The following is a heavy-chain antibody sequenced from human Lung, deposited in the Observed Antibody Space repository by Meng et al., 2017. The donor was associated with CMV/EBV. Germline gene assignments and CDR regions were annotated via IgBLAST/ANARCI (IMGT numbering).Heavy chain of an antibody. D-gene: IGHD6-19*01. CDR1: GGAISISTW. CDR2: LYHSGGT. CDR3: ARDPYATGWAG. Sequence: RRQRCGPLLVQPSGTRPLTVAVSGGAISISTWWSWARQPPGKGLEWIGELYHSGGTNYNPALRGRVTISLDKSKNQFSLTLRSVTAADTAVYYCARDPYATGWAGWGQGTLVTVSS. V-gene: IGHV4-4*02. J-gene: IGHJ4*02.